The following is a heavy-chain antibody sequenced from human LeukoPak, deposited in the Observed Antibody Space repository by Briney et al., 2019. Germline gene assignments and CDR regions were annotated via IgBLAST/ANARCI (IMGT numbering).Heavy chain of an antibody. J-gene: IGHJ4*02. D-gene: IGHD2-15*01. CDR2: ISWDSGSI. V-gene: IGHV3-9*01. Sequence: GGSLRLSCAASGFIFSANIMHWVRQAPGKGLEWVSGISWDSGSIGYADSVKGRFTISRDNAKNSLYLQMNSLRAEDTALYYCAKDFYSSGGDNYFDYWGQGTLVTVSS. CDR1: GFIFSANI. CDR3: AKDFYSSGGDNYFDY.